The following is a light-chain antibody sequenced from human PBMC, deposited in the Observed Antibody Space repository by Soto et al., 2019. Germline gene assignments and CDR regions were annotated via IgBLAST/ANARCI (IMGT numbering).Light chain of an antibody. CDR2: ASS. Sequence: EIVLTQSLGTLSLFPGERATLSCRASQSLRSDFVAWYQQKPGQAPRLLIYASSTRATGIPDRFSGSGSGTDFTLTITRLEPEDFAVYYCQQFGISPRTFGQGTKLE. CDR1: QSLRSDF. J-gene: IGKJ2*01. V-gene: IGKV3-20*01. CDR3: QQFGISPRT.